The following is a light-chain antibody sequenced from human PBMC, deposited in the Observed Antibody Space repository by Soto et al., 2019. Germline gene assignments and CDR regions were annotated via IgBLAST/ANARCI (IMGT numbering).Light chain of an antibody. J-gene: IGKJ1*01. V-gene: IGKV1-5*01. CDR3: QQYGSSLWT. Sequence: DIQMTQSPSTLSASIGYRVTITCLACQNISNWIAWYQQKPGKAPKFLIYDASTLESGVPSRFSGSGSGTDFTLTISRLEPEDFAVYYCQQYGSSLWTFGQGTKVDIK. CDR2: DAS. CDR1: QNISNW.